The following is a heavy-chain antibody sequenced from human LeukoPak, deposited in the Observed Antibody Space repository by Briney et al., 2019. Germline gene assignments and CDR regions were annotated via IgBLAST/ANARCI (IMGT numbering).Heavy chain of an antibody. CDR3: AKLIAARGRGYYYYYGMDV. D-gene: IGHD6-6*01. V-gene: IGHV3-23*01. CDR2: ISGSGGST. J-gene: IGHJ6*02. CDR1: GFTFSSYA. Sequence: PGGSLRLSCAASGFTFSSYAMSWVRQAPGKGLEWVSAISGSGGSTYCADSVKGRFTISRDNSKNTLYLQMNSLRAEDTAVYYCAKLIAARGRGYYYYYGMDVWGQGTTVTVSS.